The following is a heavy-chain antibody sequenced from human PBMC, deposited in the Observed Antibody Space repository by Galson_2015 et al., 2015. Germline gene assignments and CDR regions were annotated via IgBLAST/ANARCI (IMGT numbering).Heavy chain of an antibody. CDR3: AKDRTSSAYYPTKFFDY. D-gene: IGHD3-22*01. Sequence: SLRLSCAASGFTVSSNYMSWVRQAPGKGLEWVSVIYSGGSTYYADSVKGRFTISRDNSKNTLYLQMNSLRAEDTAVYYCAKDRTSSAYYPTKFFDYWGQGTLVTVSS. V-gene: IGHV3-53*01. CDR2: IYSGGST. J-gene: IGHJ4*02. CDR1: GFTVSSNY.